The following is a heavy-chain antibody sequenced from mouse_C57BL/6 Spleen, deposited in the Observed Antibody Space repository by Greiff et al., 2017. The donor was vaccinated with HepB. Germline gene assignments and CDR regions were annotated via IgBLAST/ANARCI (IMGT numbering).Heavy chain of an antibody. D-gene: IGHD1-1*01. CDR1: GYTFTSYW. CDR3: ARCPTTVVDWYFDV. CDR2: IDPSDSYT. J-gene: IGHJ1*03. V-gene: IGHV1-50*01. Sequence: QVQLKQPGAELVKPGASVKLSCKASGYTFTSYWMQWVKQRPGQGLEWIGEIDPSDSYTNYNQKFKGKATLTVDTSSSTAYMQLSSLTSEDSAVYYCARCPTTVVDWYFDVWGTGTTVTVSS.